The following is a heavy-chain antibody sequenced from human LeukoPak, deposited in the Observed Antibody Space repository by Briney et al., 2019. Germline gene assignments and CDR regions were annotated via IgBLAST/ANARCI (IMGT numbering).Heavy chain of an antibody. CDR3: ARDRDTAMAPYYFDY. CDR1: GYSISSGYY. CDR2: IYHTGST. Sequence: SETLSLTCAVSGYSISSGYYWGWIRQPPGTGLEWIGRIYHTGSTYYNPSLKSRVTISVDTSKNKFSLKLSSVTAADTAVYYCARDRDTAMAPYYFDYWGQGTLVTVSS. V-gene: IGHV4-38-2*02. J-gene: IGHJ4*02. D-gene: IGHD5-18*01.